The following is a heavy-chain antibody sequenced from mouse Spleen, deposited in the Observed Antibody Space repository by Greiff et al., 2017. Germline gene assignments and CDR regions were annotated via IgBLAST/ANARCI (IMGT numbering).Heavy chain of an antibody. CDR3: ARDRGLYGNYHYYAMDY. CDR2: INYDGSST. J-gene: IGHJ4*01. D-gene: IGHD2-10*02. V-gene: IGHV5-16*01. Sequence: EVKLVESEGGLVQPGSSMKLSCTASGFTFSDYYMAWVRQVPEKGLEWVANINYDGSSTYYLDSLKSRFIISRDNAKNILYLQMSSLKSEDTATYYCARDRGLYGNYHYYAMDYWGQGTSVTVSS. CDR1: GFTFSDYY.